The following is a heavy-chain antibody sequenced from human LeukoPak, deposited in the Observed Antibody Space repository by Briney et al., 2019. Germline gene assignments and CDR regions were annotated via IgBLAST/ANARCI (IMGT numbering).Heavy chain of an antibody. Sequence: GGSLRLSCAASGFTFSTYYMNWVRQAPGKGLEGVSFITGSSSYIYYTDSVKGRFTISRDNAKNSLFLQMNSLRDEDTAVYYCASGFSSSPYFDYWGQGTLVTVSS. CDR2: ITGSSSYI. CDR3: ASGFSSSPYFDY. CDR1: GFTFSTYY. V-gene: IGHV3-21*01. D-gene: IGHD6-6*01. J-gene: IGHJ4*02.